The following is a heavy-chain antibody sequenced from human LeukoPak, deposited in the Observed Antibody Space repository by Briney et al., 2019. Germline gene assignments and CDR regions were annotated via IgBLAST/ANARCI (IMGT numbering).Heavy chain of an antibody. CDR3: ARLTTSGTVYYYYYMDV. CDR2: IYYSGST. J-gene: IGHJ6*03. Sequence: SETLSLTCTVSGGSISSYYWSWIRQPPGKGLEWIGYIYYSGSTNYNPSLKSRVTISVDTSKNQFSLKLSSVTAADTAVYYCARLTTSGTVYYYYYMDVWGKGTTVTISS. CDR1: GGSISSYY. D-gene: IGHD1-1*01. V-gene: IGHV4-59*12.